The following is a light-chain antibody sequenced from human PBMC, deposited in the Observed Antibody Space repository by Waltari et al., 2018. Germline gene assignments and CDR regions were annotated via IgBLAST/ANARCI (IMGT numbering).Light chain of an antibody. CDR2: NDH. CDR3: VAWDDSLSGYV. J-gene: IGLJ1*01. Sequence: QSVLTQPPSASATPGQRVTISCSGSSSNVGRDNVYWFQQLPGTAPKLLIYNDHQRPSGVPDRFSGSKSGTSASLAISGRRSEDEADYYCVAWDDSLSGYVFGTGTKVTVL. V-gene: IGLV1-47*02. CDR1: SSNVGRDN.